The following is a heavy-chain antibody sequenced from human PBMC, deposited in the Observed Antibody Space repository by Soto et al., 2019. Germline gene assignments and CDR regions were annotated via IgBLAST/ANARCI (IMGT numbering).Heavy chain of an antibody. CDR2: ISFDGDEK. V-gene: IGHV3-33*08. Sequence: QVQLVESGGGVVHPGKSLRLSCAGSTVTFTDYDMQWVRQAPGKGLEWVAGISFDGDEKYYADSVKGRFSISRDNSEKTLHLQMNSLRADDTAIYYCVNCGDYVVDYWGQGTLVTVSS. D-gene: IGHD4-17*01. J-gene: IGHJ4*02. CDR1: TVTFTDYD. CDR3: VNCGDYVVDY.